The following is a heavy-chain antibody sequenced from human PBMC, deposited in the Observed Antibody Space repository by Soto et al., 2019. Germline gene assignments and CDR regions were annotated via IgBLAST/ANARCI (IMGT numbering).Heavy chain of an antibody. V-gene: IGHV1-3*01. Sequence: QVQLVQSGAEVKKPGASVKVSCKASGYTFTSYAMHWVRQAPGQRLEWMGWINAGNGNTKYSQKFQGRVTITRDTSASTAYRELSSLRSEDTAVYYCARDRSEIRIEYSSSPNWFDPWGQGTLVTVSS. J-gene: IGHJ5*02. CDR3: ARDRSEIRIEYSSSPNWFDP. CDR1: GYTFTSYA. D-gene: IGHD6-6*01. CDR2: INAGNGNT.